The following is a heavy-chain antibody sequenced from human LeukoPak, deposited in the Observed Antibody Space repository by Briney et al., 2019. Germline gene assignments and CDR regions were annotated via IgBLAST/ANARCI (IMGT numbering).Heavy chain of an antibody. CDR1: GGSISSYY. J-gene: IGHJ4*02. D-gene: IGHD4-23*01. Sequence: PSETLSLTCTVSGGSISSYYWSWIRQPPGKGLERIGYIYYSGSTNYNPSLKSRVTISVDTSKNQFSLKLSSVTAADTAVYYCARIEDYGGNSANYWGQGTLVTVSS. CDR3: ARIEDYGGNSANY. V-gene: IGHV4-59*01. CDR2: IYYSGST.